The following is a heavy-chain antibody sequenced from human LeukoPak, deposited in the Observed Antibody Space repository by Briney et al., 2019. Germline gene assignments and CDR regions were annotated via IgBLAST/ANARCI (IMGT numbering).Heavy chain of an antibody. Sequence: GGSLRLSCVASGFTFSSYAMHWVRQAPGKGLEWVAVILYDGSNKYYADSVKGRFTISRDNSKNTLYLQMNSLRAEDTAVYYCARDRMYSSSWYYYYYYMDVWGKGTTVTVSS. D-gene: IGHD6-13*01. J-gene: IGHJ6*03. CDR2: ILYDGSNK. V-gene: IGHV3-30*01. CDR3: ARDRMYSSSWYYYYYYMDV. CDR1: GFTFSSYA.